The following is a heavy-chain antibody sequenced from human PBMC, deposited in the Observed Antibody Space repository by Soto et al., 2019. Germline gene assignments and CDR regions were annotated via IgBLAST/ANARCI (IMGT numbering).Heavy chain of an antibody. V-gene: IGHV1-24*01. Sequence: GASVKVSCKVSRYTLTELSMHWVRQAPGEGLEWMGGFDPEDGETIYAQKFQGRVTMTEDTSTDTAYMELSSLRSEDTAVYYCAITDLRTDRLRKLGRVDYWGQGTLVTVSS. CDR1: RYTLTELS. CDR3: AITDLRTDRLRKLGRVDY. J-gene: IGHJ4*02. CDR2: FDPEDGET. D-gene: IGHD2-15*01.